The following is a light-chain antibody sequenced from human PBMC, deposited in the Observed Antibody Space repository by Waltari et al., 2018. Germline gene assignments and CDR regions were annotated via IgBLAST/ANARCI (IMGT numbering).Light chain of an antibody. CDR3: SSYTSTTTVVV. CDR1: SRDVGGYHS. V-gene: IGLV2-14*03. Sequence: HSSLTQPASESGSPGQSITIPCTGASRDVGGYHSVSWDQHHPGKAPKLLLFDVSNRPSGVSNRFSGSKSGNTASLTISGLQAEDEAVYHCSSYTSTTTVVVFGTGTEVTVL. CDR2: DVS. J-gene: IGLJ1*01.